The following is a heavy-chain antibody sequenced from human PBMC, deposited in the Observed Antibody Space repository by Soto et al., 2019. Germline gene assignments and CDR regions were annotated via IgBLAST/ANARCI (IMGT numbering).Heavy chain of an antibody. CDR3: ARLRIATNNYKWFDP. CDR1: GAALNSGNYY. J-gene: IGHJ5*02. D-gene: IGHD2-21*01. V-gene: IGHV4-31*03. CDR2: IYVTGAV. Sequence: SETLSLTCSVSGAALNSGNYYWSWIRQVPGKGLEWIGHIYVTGAVDYNPSLRDRITISQDTSERQFSLNLRLVPAADTAVYYCARLRIATNNYKWFDPWGQGTLVTVSS.